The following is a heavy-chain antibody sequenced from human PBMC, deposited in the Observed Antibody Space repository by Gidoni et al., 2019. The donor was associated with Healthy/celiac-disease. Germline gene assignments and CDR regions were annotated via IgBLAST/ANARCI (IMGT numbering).Heavy chain of an antibody. D-gene: IGHD2-2*01. CDR1: GFTFSSYS. Sequence: EVQLVESGCGLVTPGGSLRLSCAASGFTFSSYSMNWVRQAPGKGLEWVSSISSSSSYIYYADSVKGRFTISRDNAKNSLYLQMNSLRAEETAVYYCARDSRSSTSPLNAFDIWGQGTMVTVSS. CDR3: ARDSRSSTSPLNAFDI. V-gene: IGHV3-21*01. CDR2: ISSSSSYI. J-gene: IGHJ3*02.